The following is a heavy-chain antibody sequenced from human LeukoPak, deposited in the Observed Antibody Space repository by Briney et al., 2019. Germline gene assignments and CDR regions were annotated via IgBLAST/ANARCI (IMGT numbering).Heavy chain of an antibody. J-gene: IGHJ3*02. CDR3: ARSLEVVVVAATYAFDI. CDR2: INPNSGGT. CDR1: GYTFTGYY. Sequence: ASVKVSCKASGYTFTGYYMHWVRQAPGQGLEWMGWINPNSGGTNYARKFQGRVTMTRDTSISTAYMELSRLRSDDTAVYYCARSLEVVVVAATYAFDIWGQGTMVTVSS. V-gene: IGHV1-2*02. D-gene: IGHD2-15*01.